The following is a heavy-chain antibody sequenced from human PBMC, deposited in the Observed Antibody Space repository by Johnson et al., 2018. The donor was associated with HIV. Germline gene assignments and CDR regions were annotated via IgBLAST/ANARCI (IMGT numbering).Heavy chain of an antibody. J-gene: IGHJ3*02. D-gene: IGHD2-15*01. CDR3: ATEGTRVMVANGAFDI. V-gene: IGHV3-7*05. CDR1: GFTFSSYW. CDR2: IKQDGSEK. Sequence: VQLVESGGGLVQPGGSLRLSCAASGFTFSSYWMSWVRQAPGKGLEWVANIKQDGSEKYYVDSVKGRFTISRDNAKNSLSLQMNSLRAEDTAVYYFATEGTRVMVANGAFDIWGQGTMVTVYS.